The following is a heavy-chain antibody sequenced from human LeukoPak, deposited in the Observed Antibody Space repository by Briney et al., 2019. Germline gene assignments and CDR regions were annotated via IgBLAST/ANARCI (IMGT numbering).Heavy chain of an antibody. CDR3: ARDFGGLRWNYYFDY. Sequence: GGSLRLSCAASGFTFSSYSMNWVRQAPGKGLERVSSISSSSSYIYYADSVKGRFTISRDNSKNTLFLQMNSLRAEDSALYLCARDFGGLRWNYYFDYWGQGTLVTVSP. V-gene: IGHV3-21*01. D-gene: IGHD4-23*01. CDR1: GFTFSSYS. CDR2: ISSSSSYI. J-gene: IGHJ4*02.